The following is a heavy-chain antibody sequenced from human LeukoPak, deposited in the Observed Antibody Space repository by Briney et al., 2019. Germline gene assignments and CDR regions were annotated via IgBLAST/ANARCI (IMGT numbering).Heavy chain of an antibody. CDR2: IYYSGST. Sequence: SETLSLTCTVSGVSISSSSYYWGWIRQPPRKGLEWIGSIYYSGSTYYNPSLKSRVTISVDTSKNQFSLKLSSVTAADTAVYYCARLEAYSSGWYVHDAFDIWGQGTMVTVSS. CDR3: ARLEAYSSGWYVHDAFDI. D-gene: IGHD6-19*01. V-gene: IGHV4-39*01. CDR1: GVSISSSSYY. J-gene: IGHJ3*02.